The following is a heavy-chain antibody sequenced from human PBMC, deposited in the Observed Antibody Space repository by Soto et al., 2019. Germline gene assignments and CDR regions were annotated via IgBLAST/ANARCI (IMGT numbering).Heavy chain of an antibody. Sequence: PSETLSLTCAVSGGSISSGGYSWSWIRQPPGKGLEWIGYIYHSGSTYYNPSLKSRVTISVDRSKNQFSLKLSSVTAADTAVYYCARVSRYDFWSGSQIKYYYYGMDVWGQGTTVTVSS. CDR1: GGSISSGGYS. D-gene: IGHD3-3*01. CDR2: IYHSGST. V-gene: IGHV4-30-2*01. J-gene: IGHJ6*02. CDR3: ARVSRYDFWSGSQIKYYYYGMDV.